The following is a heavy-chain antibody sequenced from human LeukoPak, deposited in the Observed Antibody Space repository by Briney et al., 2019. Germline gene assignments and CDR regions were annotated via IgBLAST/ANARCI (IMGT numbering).Heavy chain of an antibody. J-gene: IGHJ4*02. CDR2: ISGSGGST. CDR3: AKSGGYCSGRSCQFDY. CDR1: GFTFSSYA. D-gene: IGHD2-15*01. V-gene: IGHV3-23*01. Sequence: GGSLRLSCAASGFTFSSYAMSWVRQAPGKGLEWVSAISGSGGSTYYADSVKGRFTISRDNSKNTLYLQMNSLRAEDTAVYYCAKSGGYCSGRSCQFDYWGQGTLATVSS.